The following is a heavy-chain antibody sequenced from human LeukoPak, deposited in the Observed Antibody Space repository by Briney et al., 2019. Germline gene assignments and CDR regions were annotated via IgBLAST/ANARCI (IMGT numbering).Heavy chain of an antibody. D-gene: IGHD6-13*01. Sequence: GGSLRLSCAASGFTVSSNYMSWVRQAPGKGLEWVSVIYSGGSTYYADSVKGRFTISRDNSKNTLYLQMNSLRAEDTAVYYCARYSGSWGHYYYGMDVWGQGTTVTVS. CDR2: IYSGGST. CDR3: ARYSGSWGHYYYGMDV. J-gene: IGHJ6*02. CDR1: GFTVSSNY. V-gene: IGHV3-53*01.